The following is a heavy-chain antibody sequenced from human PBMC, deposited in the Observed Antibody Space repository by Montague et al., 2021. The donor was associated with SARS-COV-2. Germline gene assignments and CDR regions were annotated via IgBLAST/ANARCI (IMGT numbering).Heavy chain of an antibody. CDR2: ISWNSGSI. V-gene: IGHV3-9*01. D-gene: IGHD2-2*01. CDR1: GFTFDDYA. CDR3: AKDRALLPYSLHCSSTICYESAGYYYYGMDV. J-gene: IGHJ6*02. Sequence: SLRLSCAASGFTFDDYAMHWVRQAPGKGLEWVSGISWNSGSIGYXDSVKGRFTISRDNAKNSLYLQMNSLRAEDTALYYCAKDRALLPYSLHCSSTICYESAGYYYYGMDVWGPGTTVTVSS.